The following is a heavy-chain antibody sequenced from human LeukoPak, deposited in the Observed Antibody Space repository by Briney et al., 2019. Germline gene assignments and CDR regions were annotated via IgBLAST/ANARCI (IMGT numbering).Heavy chain of an antibody. CDR3: AQRGYDRLYYSYYGMDV. CDR1: GGTFSSYA. V-gene: IGHV1-69*04. J-gene: IGHJ6*02. D-gene: IGHD5-12*01. CDR2: IIPILGIA. Sequence: ASVKVSCKASGGTFSSYAISWVRQAPGQGLEWMGRIIPILGIANYAQKFQGRGTITADKSTSTANMDMSSLRSEHTAVYYCAQRGYDRLYYSYYGMDVWGQGTTVTVSS.